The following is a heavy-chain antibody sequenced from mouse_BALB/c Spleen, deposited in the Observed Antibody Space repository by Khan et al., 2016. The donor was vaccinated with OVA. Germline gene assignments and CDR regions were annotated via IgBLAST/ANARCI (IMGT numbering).Heavy chain of an antibody. V-gene: IGHV5-6*01. J-gene: IGHJ3*01. D-gene: IGHD4-1*01. CDR2: ISSAGDYT. CDR3: ASHLTGSFAY. Sequence: EVKLMESGGDLVKPGGSLKLSCATSGSTFSSYSMSWVRQTPDKRLEWVTTISSAGDYTYYPDSVRGRFTISRDNAKNSLYLQMSSLKSEDTAMYYCASHLTGSFAYWGQGTLVTVSA. CDR1: GSTFSSYS.